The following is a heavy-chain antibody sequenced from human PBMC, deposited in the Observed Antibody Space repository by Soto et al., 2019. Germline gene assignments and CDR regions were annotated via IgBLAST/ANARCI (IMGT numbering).Heavy chain of an antibody. CDR1: GGAISSGGYS. Sequence: QLQLQESGSGLVKPSQTLSLTCAVSGGAISSGGYSWSWIRQPPGKSLEWIGYIYHSGSTYYNPSLKSRVTILVDRSKNQFSLQLSSVTAADTAVYYCARGEVVALGYWGQGTLVTVSS. V-gene: IGHV4-30-2*01. D-gene: IGHD2-15*01. CDR3: ARGEVVALGY. J-gene: IGHJ4*02. CDR2: IYHSGST.